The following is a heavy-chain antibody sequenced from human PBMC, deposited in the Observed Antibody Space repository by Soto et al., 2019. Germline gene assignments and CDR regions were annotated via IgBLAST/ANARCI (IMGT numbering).Heavy chain of an antibody. CDR1: GFTFSTYG. CDR2: ISYDGSNK. Sequence: QVQLVESGGGVVQPGRSLRLSCAAPGFTFSTYGLHWVRQAPAKGLEWVAVISYDGSNKYYADSVKGRFTISRDNSKNTLYLQMNSLRAEDTAVYYCAKDLSGWPPLEYYFDYWGQGTLVTVSS. V-gene: IGHV3-30*18. J-gene: IGHJ4*02. CDR3: AKDLSGWPPLEYYFDY. D-gene: IGHD6-19*01.